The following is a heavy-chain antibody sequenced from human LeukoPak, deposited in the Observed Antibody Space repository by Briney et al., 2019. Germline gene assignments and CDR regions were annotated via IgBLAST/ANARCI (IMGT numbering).Heavy chain of an antibody. CDR1: GFTVSNTY. V-gene: IGHV3-66*01. CDR2: IYTDGST. D-gene: IGHD3-10*01. Sequence: GGSLRLSCAASGFTVSNTYMNWVRQAPGKGLEWVSVIYTDGSTFYAGSVKGRFTISRDNSKNTLYLEMNSLRAEDTALYYCATGHYRDTPGWGQGALVTVSS. J-gene: IGHJ4*02. CDR3: ATGHYRDTPG.